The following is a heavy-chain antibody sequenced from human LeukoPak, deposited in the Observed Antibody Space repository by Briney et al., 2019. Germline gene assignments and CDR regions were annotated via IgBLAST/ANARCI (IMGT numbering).Heavy chain of an antibody. CDR3: ARGLDYFDY. Sequence: PGGSLRLSCAASGFTFSSYRMSWVRQAPGKGPEWVSHISSGSSTIYYADSVKGRFTISRDNAKNSLYLQMNSLRVEDTAVYYCARGLDYFDYWGQGTLVTVSS. D-gene: IGHD3/OR15-3a*01. V-gene: IGHV3-48*04. J-gene: IGHJ4*02. CDR2: ISSGSSTI. CDR1: GFTFSSYR.